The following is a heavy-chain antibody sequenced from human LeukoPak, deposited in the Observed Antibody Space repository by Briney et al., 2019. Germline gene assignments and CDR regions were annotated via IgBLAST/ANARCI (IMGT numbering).Heavy chain of an antibody. CDR2: IRYDGSNK. CDR1: GFTFSSYG. J-gene: IGHJ4*02. CDR3: SKPLDRTTNFLDF. Sequence: GGSVRLSCAASGFTFSSYGMHWVRQAPGKGLEWVAFIRYDGSNKYYAHSVKGRSTISRDNSKNTLYLQMSSLRPEDTAVYYCSKPLDRTTNFLDFWGQGTLVTVSS. V-gene: IGHV3-30*02. D-gene: IGHD1-26*01.